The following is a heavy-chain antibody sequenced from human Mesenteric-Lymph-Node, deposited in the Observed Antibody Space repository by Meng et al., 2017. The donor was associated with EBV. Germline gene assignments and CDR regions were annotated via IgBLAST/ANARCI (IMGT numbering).Heavy chain of an antibody. D-gene: IGHD1-26*01. CDR1: CGSSSRGYW. Sequence: YERGPRIVKPCGIPVPPWAGSCGSSSRGYWWSWCLQPPGKGLEWIGEIYPDGTTNHPPSLKSRVSISVDKSKNQFSLKLSSVTAADTAVYYCARSPYSGSYYANFDYWGQGTLVTVSS. CDR2: IYPDGTT. V-gene: IGHV4-4*02. J-gene: IGHJ4*02. CDR3: ARSPYSGSYYANFDY.